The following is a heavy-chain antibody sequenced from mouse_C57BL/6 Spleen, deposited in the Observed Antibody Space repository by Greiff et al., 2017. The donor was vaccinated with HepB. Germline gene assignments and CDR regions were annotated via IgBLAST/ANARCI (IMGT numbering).Heavy chain of an antibody. J-gene: IGHJ4*01. CDR2: ISDGGSYT. V-gene: IGHV5-4*01. Sequence: EVQLVESGGGLVKPGGSLKLSCAASGFTFSSYAMSWVRQTPEKRLEWVATISDGGSYTYYPDNVKGRFTISRDNAKNNLYLQMSHLKSEDTAMYYCASHYYGSSYDAMDYWGQGTSVTVSS. CDR3: ASHYYGSSYDAMDY. CDR1: GFTFSSYA. D-gene: IGHD1-1*01.